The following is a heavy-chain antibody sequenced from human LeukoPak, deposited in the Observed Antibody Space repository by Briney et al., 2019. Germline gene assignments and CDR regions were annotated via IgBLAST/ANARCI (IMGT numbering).Heavy chain of an antibody. CDR2: ISSSGSTI. V-gene: IGHV3-48*03. J-gene: IGHJ4*02. D-gene: IGHD4/OR15-4a*01. CDR1: GFTFSSYE. Sequence: GGSLRLSCAASGFTFSSYEMNWVRQAPGKGLEWVSYISSSGSTIYYADSVKGRFTISRDNAKNSLYLQMNSLRAEDTAVYCCASFSPLVLFDYWGQGTLVTVSS. CDR3: ASFSPLVLFDY.